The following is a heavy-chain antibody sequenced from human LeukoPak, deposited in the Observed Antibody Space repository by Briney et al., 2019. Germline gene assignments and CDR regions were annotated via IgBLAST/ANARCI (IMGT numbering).Heavy chain of an antibody. CDR3: ARSRWSGYSPYYYYYMDV. V-gene: IGHV4-4*07. CDR1: GGSISSYY. Sequence: PSETLSLTCTVSGGSISSYYWSWIRQPAGKGLEWIGRIYTSGSTNYNPSLKSRVTMSVDTSKNQFSLKLSSVTAADTAVYYCARSRWSGYSPYYYYYMDVWGKGTTVTVSS. D-gene: IGHD3-3*01. J-gene: IGHJ6*03. CDR2: IYTSGST.